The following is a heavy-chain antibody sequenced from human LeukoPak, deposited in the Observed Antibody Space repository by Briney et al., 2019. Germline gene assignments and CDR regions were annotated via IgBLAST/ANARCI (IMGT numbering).Heavy chain of an antibody. D-gene: IGHD1-26*01. CDR2: IYPGDSDT. J-gene: IGHJ3*02. CDR3: ARLSGSYYSAFDI. Sequence: KVSCKGSGYSFTSYWIGWVRQMPGKGLEWMGIIYPGDSDTRYSPSFQGQVTISADKSISTAYLQWSSLKASDTAMYYCARLSGSYYSAFDIWGQGTMLTVSS. CDR1: GYSFTSYW. V-gene: IGHV5-51*01.